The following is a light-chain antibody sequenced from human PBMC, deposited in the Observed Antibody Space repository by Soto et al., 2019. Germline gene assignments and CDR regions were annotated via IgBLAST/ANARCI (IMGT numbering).Light chain of an antibody. CDR2: GPS. J-gene: IGKJ2*01. Sequence: EIVMTQSPATLSVSPGERATLSCRASQSVSSNLAWYQQKPGQAPRLLIYGPSTRATGIPARFRGSGSGTEFTLTISRLQSEDLAVYYCHQYNNWPKTFGQGLKLEIK. CDR1: QSVSSN. V-gene: IGKV3-15*01. CDR3: HQYNNWPKT.